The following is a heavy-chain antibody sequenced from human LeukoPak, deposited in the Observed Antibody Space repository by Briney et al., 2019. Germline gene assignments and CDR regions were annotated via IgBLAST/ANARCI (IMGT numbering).Heavy chain of an antibody. CDR1: GFTFSGYG. CDR2: IRYDGSNK. D-gene: IGHD2-2*01. J-gene: IGHJ6*03. CDR3: AKDYMPFGTDYYYYYMDV. V-gene: IGHV3-30*02. Sequence: WGSLCLTCAVSGFTFSGYGLHWVRQAPGKGLEWVAFIRYDGSNKYYVDSVKGRFTISRDNSKNTLYLQMNSLRAEDTAVYYCAKDYMPFGTDYYYYYMDVWGKGTTVTVSS.